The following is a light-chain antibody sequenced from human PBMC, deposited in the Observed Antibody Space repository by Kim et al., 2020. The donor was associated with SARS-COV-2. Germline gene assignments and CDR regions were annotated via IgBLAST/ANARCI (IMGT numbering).Light chain of an antibody. CDR3: LQDYSYPIT. J-gene: IGKJ5*01. CDR2: AAS. CDR1: QDIRND. V-gene: IGKV1-6*01. Sequence: AIQMTQSPSSLSASLGDRVTFTCRASQDIRNDVGWYQQKPGKAAKLLIHAASNLQSGVPSRFSGSGSGTDFTLTISSLQPEDFATYYCLQDYSYPITFGQGTRLEIK.